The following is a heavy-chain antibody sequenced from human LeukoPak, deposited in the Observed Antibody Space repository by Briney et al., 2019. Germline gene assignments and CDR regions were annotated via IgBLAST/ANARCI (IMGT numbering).Heavy chain of an antibody. Sequence: SETLSLTCAVYGGSFSGYYWSWIRQPPGKGLEWIGEINHSGSTNYNPSLKSRVTISVDTSRNQFSLKLGSVTAADTAVYYCARGSGDYWGQGTLVTVSS. J-gene: IGHJ4*02. CDR3: ARGSGDY. V-gene: IGHV4-34*01. CDR1: GGSFSGYY. CDR2: INHSGST.